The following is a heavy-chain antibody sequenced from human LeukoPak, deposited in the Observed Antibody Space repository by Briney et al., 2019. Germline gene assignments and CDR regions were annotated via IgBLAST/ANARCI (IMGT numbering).Heavy chain of an antibody. J-gene: IGHJ6*03. Sequence: RGSLRLSCAASGFTFSSYGMHWVRQAPGKGLEWVAYIQYEGSNEQNADPVKGRFSISRDSSKNILYLQMNSLRAEDTAVYYCAKDRCSNGVGCYYYYMDVWGKGTTVTISS. V-gene: IGHV3-30*02. CDR1: GFTFSSYG. D-gene: IGHD2-8*01. CDR3: AKDRCSNGVGCYYYYMDV. CDR2: IQYEGSNE.